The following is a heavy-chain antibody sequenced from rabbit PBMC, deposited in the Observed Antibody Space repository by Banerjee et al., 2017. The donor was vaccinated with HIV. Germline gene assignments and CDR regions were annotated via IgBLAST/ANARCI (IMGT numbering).Heavy chain of an antibody. CDR2: IYADNSDIT. V-gene: IGHV1S45*01. CDR1: GFSLSSKYW. CDR3: ARGDGAYAGYDGL. D-gene: IGHD7-1*01. Sequence: QEQLVESGGGLVTLGGSLKLSCKASGFSLSSKYWICWVRQAPGKGLEWIACIYADNSDITYYANWAKGRFTISTTSSTTVTLQMTSLTAADTATYFCARGDGAYAGYDGLWGPGTLVTVS. J-gene: IGHJ4*01.